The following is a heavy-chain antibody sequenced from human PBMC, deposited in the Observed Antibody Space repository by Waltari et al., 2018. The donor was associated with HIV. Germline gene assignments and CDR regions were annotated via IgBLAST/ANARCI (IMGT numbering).Heavy chain of an antibody. V-gene: IGHV1-3*01. J-gene: IGHJ6*02. CDR2: INAGNGNT. CDR3: ARGRADTAMAPRPYYYYGMDV. D-gene: IGHD5-18*01. Sequence: QVQLVQSGAEVKKPGASVKVSCKASGYTFTSYAMHWVRQAPGQRLEWMEWINAGNGNTKYSQKFQGRVTITRDTSASTAYMELSSLRSEDTAVYYCARGRADTAMAPRPYYYYGMDVWGQGTTVTVSS. CDR1: GYTFTSYA.